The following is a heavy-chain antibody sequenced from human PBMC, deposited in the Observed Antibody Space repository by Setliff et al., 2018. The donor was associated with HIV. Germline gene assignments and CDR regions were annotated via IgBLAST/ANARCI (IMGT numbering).Heavy chain of an antibody. V-gene: IGHV4-31*03. D-gene: IGHD3-10*01. CDR1: GGSISSGDYY. Sequence: PSETLSLTCTVSGGSISSGDYYWSWIRQHPRKGLEWIGYIYYTGSTYYNPSLKSRVTISVDMSKNQFSLKLSSVTAADTAVYYCARAPFYYGSGSYQTFDYWGQGTLVTVSS. CDR2: IYYTGST. J-gene: IGHJ4*02. CDR3: ARAPFYYGSGSYQTFDY.